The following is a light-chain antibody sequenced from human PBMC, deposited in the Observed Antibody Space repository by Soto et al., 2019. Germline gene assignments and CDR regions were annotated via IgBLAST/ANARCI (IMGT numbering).Light chain of an antibody. J-gene: IGLJ1*01. CDR2: DVS. Sequence: QSALTQPASGSGAPGQSITISCTGTSSDVGGYNYVSWYQQHPGKAPKLMIYDVSNRPSGVSNRFSGSKSGNTASLTISGLQAEDEADYYCSSYTSSRDYVFGTGTKVTVL. CDR3: SSYTSSRDYV. V-gene: IGLV2-14*01. CDR1: SSDVGGYNY.